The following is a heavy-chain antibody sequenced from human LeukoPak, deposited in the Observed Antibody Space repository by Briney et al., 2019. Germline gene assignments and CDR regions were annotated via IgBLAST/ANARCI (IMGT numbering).Heavy chain of an antibody. Sequence: GGSLRLSCAASRFTFSNYGVSWVRQAPGEGLEWVSAMIGSGEVIYYADSLKGRFTLSRDTIQNTRFLQMKSLRVEDTAVYIRAKTSRERSAYLDYWGQGDLVTVSS. CDR3: AKTSRERSAYLDY. CDR1: RFTFSNYG. V-gene: IGHV3-23*01. D-gene: IGHD3-16*01. J-gene: IGHJ4*02. CDR2: MIGSGEVI.